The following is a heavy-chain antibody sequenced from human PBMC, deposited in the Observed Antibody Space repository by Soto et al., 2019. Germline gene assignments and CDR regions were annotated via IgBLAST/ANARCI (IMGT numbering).Heavy chain of an antibody. CDR2: INYDGSSI. Sequence: ERQLVESGGGLVQPGGSLRLSCTASEFTFSDYWMHWVRQAPGKGLVWVSRINYDGSSITYSDSVTGRFTISRDNANNTAYLQIDIGMGDDTAIYYCARGGGVTNVVCHWGQGTLVTVSA. CDR1: EFTFSDYW. D-gene: IGHD2-8*01. CDR3: ARGGGVTNVVCH. V-gene: IGHV3-74*01. J-gene: IGHJ4*02.